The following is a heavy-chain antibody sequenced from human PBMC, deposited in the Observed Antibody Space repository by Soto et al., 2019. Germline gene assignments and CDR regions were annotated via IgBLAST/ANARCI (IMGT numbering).Heavy chain of an antibody. CDR1: GYMFTSYD. CDR2: MNPNSGNT. Sequence: QVQLVQSGAEVKKPGASVTVSCTASGYMFTSYDIGWVRQATGQGLEWMGWMNPNSGNTGYAQNFQGRVTMTSHTSVGTAYMELSSLRSDDTAVYYCARIPSYDTSGPLDYYYGMDVWGQGTTVTVSS. D-gene: IGHD3-22*01. J-gene: IGHJ6*02. V-gene: IGHV1-8*01. CDR3: ARIPSYDTSGPLDYYYGMDV.